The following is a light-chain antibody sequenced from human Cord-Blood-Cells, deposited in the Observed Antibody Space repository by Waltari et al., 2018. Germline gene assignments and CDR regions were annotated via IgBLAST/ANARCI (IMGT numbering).Light chain of an antibody. CDR1: SSHIGAGYD. CDR2: GNS. Sequence: QSVLTQPPSVSGAPGQRVTISCTGSSSHIGAGYDVHWYQQLPGTAPKHLIYGNSNRPSGVPDRFSGSKSGTSASLAITGLQAEDEADYYCQSYDSSLSVVFGGGTKLTVL. J-gene: IGLJ2*01. V-gene: IGLV1-40*01. CDR3: QSYDSSLSVV.